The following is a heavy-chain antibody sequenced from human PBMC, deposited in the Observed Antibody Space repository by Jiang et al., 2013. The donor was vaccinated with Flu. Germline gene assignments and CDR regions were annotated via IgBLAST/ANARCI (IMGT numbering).Heavy chain of an antibody. D-gene: IGHD3-22*01. CDR1: GGSISSSSYY. CDR2: IYYSGST. CDR3: ARHATNYYDSSGYYKAWFDP. V-gene: IGHV4-39*01. J-gene: IGHJ5*02. Sequence: GSGLVKPSETLSLTCTVSGGSISSSSYYWGWIRQPPGKGLEWIGSIYYSGSTYYNPSLKSRVTISVDTSKNQFSLKLSSVTAADTAVYYCARHATNYYDSSGYYKAWFDPWGQGTLVTVSS.